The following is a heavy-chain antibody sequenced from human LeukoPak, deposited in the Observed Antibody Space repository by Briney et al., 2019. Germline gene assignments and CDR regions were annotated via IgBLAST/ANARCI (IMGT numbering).Heavy chain of an antibody. V-gene: IGHV4-59*01. CDR3: ARGAYYGSGSYYFDY. CDR2: IYYSGST. Sequence: PSETLSLTCTVSGGSISSYYWSWIRQPPGKGLEWIGYIYYSGSTNYNPSLKSRVTISVGTSKNQFSLKLSSVTAADTAVYYCARGAYYGSGSYYFDYWGQGTLVTVSS. CDR1: GGSISSYY. D-gene: IGHD3-10*01. J-gene: IGHJ4*02.